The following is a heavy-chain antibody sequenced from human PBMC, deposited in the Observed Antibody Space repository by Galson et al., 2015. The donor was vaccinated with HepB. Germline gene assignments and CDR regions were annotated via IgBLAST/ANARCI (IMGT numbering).Heavy chain of an antibody. J-gene: IGHJ6*02. CDR3: AREGFSAYDYAGHYFYGMDV. D-gene: IGHD5-12*01. Sequence: SVKVSCKASGYTFTSYGISWVRQAPGQGLEWMGWISAHNGITNYAQKVQGRVTMTTDTSTNTAYMELRSLLSDDTAVYYCAREGFSAYDYAGHYFYGMDVWGQGTTVTVSS. CDR2: ISAHNGIT. CDR1: GYTFTSYG. V-gene: IGHV1-18*01.